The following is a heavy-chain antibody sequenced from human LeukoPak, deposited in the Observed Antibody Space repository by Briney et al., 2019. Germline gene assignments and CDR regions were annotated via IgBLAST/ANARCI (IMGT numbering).Heavy chain of an antibody. J-gene: IGHJ3*02. D-gene: IGHD2-15*01. Sequence: GGSLRLSCAASGFTFSSYSMNWVRQAPGKGLEWVSSISSSSSYIYYADSVKGRFTISRDNAKNSLYLQMNSLRAEDTAVYYCARVRRRTDCSGGSCYSSPPDAFDIWGQGTMVTVSS. V-gene: IGHV3-21*01. CDR1: GFTFSSYS. CDR3: ARVRRRTDCSGGSCYSSPPDAFDI. CDR2: ISSSSSYI.